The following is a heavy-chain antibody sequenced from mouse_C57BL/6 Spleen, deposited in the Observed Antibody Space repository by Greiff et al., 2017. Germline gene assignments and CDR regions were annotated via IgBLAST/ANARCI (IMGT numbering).Heavy chain of an antibody. CDR1: GFTFSSYG. CDR3: ARNWDDAMDY. J-gene: IGHJ4*01. CDR2: ISSGGSYT. V-gene: IGHV5-6*01. D-gene: IGHD4-1*01. Sequence: EVQGVESGGDLVKPGGSLKLSCAASGFTFSSYGMSWVRQTPDKRLEWVATISSGGSYTYYPDSVKGRFTISRDNAKNTLYLQMSSLKSEDTAMYYCARNWDDAMDYWGQGTSVTVSS.